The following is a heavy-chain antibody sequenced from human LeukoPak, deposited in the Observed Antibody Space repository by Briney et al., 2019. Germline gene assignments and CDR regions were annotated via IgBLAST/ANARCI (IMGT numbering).Heavy chain of an antibody. V-gene: IGHV4-39*01. D-gene: IGHD4-17*01. CDR3: ARHDYGDYPGDFDY. CDR1: GDSISSSSYY. CDR2: IYYSGST. Sequence: NPSETLSLTCTVSGDSISSSSYYWAWIRQPPGKGLEWIGSIYYSGSTYYNPSLESRVTISVDTSKNQFSLKLSSVTAADTAVYYCARHDYGDYPGDFDYWGQGTLVTVSS. J-gene: IGHJ4*02.